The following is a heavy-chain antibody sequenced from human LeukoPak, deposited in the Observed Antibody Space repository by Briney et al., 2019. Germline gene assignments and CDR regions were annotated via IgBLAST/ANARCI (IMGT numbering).Heavy chain of an antibody. V-gene: IGHV1-24*01. D-gene: IGHD1-26*01. CDR1: GTYSLNELS. CDR2: FDPEDGET. J-gene: IGHJ4*02. CDR3: ATLLGETYFFDF. Sequence: ASVKVSCKVSGTYSLNELSMHWVRQAPGKGLEWVGGFDPEDGETIYAQSFKGRVTVTEDTSTDTVYMDLSSLRSEDTAVYYCATLLGETYFFDFWGQGTLVTVSS.